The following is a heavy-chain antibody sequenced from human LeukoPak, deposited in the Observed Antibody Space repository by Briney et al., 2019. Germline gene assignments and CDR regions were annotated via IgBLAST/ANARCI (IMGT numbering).Heavy chain of an antibody. V-gene: IGHV3-53*01. Sequence: RGSRRLSCAASGFTVSTNYMSWVRQTPGKGLEWVSVIYSGGSTYYADSVKGRFAISRDNSKNTLYLQMNSLRAEDTAVYYCARDETPTNGYDSYDFWGQGTLVTVSS. D-gene: IGHD5-12*01. J-gene: IGHJ4*02. CDR3: ARDETPTNGYDSYDF. CDR1: GFTVSTNY. CDR2: IYSGGST.